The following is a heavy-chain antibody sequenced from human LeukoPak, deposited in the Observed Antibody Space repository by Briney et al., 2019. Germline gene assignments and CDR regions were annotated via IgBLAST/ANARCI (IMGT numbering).Heavy chain of an antibody. CDR1: GGSISSGSYY. V-gene: IGHV4-61*02. J-gene: IGHJ4*02. CDR2: IYTSGST. Sequence: SETLSLTCTVSGGSISSGSYYWSWIRQPAGKGLEWIGRIYTSGSTNYNPSLKSRVTILVNASKNQFSLKLSSVTAADTAVYYCARDERVGDLSHFDFWGQGTLVTVSS. D-gene: IGHD3-16*02. CDR3: ARDERVGDLSHFDF.